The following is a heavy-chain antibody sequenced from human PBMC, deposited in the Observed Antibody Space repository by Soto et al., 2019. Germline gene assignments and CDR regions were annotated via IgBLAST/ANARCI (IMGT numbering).Heavy chain of an antibody. D-gene: IGHD2-2*01. CDR1: GGSFSGYY. J-gene: IGHJ5*02. Sequence: QVQLQQWGAGLLKPSETLSLTCAVYGGSFSGYYWSWIRQPPGKGLEWIGEINHSGSTNYNPSLNSRVTISVDTSKNQFSLKLSSVTAADTAVYYCARGKKRAPIVVVPAAPRFDPWGQGTLVTVSS. V-gene: IGHV4-34*01. CDR2: INHSGST. CDR3: ARGKKRAPIVVVPAAPRFDP.